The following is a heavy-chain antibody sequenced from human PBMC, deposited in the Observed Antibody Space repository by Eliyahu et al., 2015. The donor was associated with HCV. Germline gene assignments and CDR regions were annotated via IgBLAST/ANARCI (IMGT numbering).Heavy chain of an antibody. Sequence: EVQVLESGGGLVQPGGSLRLSCAASGFTFSSYAMTWVRQAPGKGLEWVSTISGSGGSTYYADSVKGRFTIPRDNSKNTLYLQMNSLRVEDTAVYYCAKTGYTTTWYRWFDPWGQGTLVTVSS. CDR3: AKTGYTTTWYRWFDP. CDR2: ISGSGGST. CDR1: GFTFSSYA. J-gene: IGHJ5*02. V-gene: IGHV3-23*01. D-gene: IGHD6-13*01.